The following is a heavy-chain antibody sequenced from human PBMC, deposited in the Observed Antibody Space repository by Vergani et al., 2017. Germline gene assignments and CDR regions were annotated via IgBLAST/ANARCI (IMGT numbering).Heavy chain of an antibody. Sequence: QLQLQESGPGLLKPSETLSLTCTVSGGSISSSSYYWAWIRQPPGTGLEWIGNIYYSGSAHYNPSLRSRVTISVDISKNQFSLKLSSVTAADTAVYYCASKPYDFWTGYWDDYYYMDVWGNGTTVTVSS. CDR1: GGSISSSSYY. D-gene: IGHD3-3*01. J-gene: IGHJ6*03. V-gene: IGHV4-39*01. CDR3: ASKPYDFWTGYWDDYYYMDV. CDR2: IYYSGSA.